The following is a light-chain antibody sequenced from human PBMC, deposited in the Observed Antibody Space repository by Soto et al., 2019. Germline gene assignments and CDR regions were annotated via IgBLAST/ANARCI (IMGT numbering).Light chain of an antibody. Sequence: VLTQSTATLSLSPGDRATLSCRASQSVFGYLAWYQHKPGQAPRLLIYDAYKRATGVPARFSGSGSETDFTLIISSLEPEDFAVYYCQQRSDSPPLTFGGGTRVEIK. CDR2: DAY. CDR1: QSVFGY. J-gene: IGKJ4*01. CDR3: QQRSDSPPLT. V-gene: IGKV3-11*01.